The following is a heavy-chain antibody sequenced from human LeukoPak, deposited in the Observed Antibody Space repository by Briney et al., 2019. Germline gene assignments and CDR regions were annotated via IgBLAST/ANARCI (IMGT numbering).Heavy chain of an antibody. Sequence: GASVKVSCKVSGYTLTELSMHWVRQAPGKGLEWMGGFDPEDGETIYAQKFQGRVTMTEDTSTDTAYMELSSLRSEDTAVYYCATPLARWEPEAFDYWGQGTLVAVSS. CDR1: GYTLTELS. D-gene: IGHD1-26*01. J-gene: IGHJ4*02. CDR3: ATPLARWEPEAFDY. CDR2: FDPEDGET. V-gene: IGHV1-24*01.